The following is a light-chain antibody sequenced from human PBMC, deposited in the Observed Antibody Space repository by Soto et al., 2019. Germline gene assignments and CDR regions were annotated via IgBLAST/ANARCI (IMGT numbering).Light chain of an antibody. CDR1: QTVRNNY. V-gene: IGKV3-20*01. Sequence: EFVLTQSPGPLSLSPGKRATLSCRSSQTVRNNYLAWYQQKPGQAPRLLIYDASSRATGIPDRFSGGGSGTDCTLTISRLEPEDVAVYYCQQFSSYPLTLGGGTKVDI. J-gene: IGKJ4*01. CDR3: QQFSSYPLT. CDR2: DAS.